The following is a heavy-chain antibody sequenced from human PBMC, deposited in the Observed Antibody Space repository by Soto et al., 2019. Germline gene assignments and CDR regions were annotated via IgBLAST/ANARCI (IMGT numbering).Heavy chain of an antibody. Sequence: QVQLVESGGGVVQPGRSLRLSCAASGFTFSSYGMHWVRQAPGKGLEWVAVISYDGSNKYYADSVKGRFTISRDNSKNTLYLQMNSLRAEDRAVYYCAKDGATVTTKPFDGMDFWGQGTTVTGSS. CDR1: GFTFSSYG. J-gene: IGHJ6*02. CDR3: AKDGATVTTKPFDGMDF. D-gene: IGHD4-17*01. CDR2: ISYDGSNK. V-gene: IGHV3-30*18.